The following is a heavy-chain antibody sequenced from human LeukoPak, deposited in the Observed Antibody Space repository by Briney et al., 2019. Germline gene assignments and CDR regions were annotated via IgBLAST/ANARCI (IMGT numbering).Heavy chain of an antibody. V-gene: IGHV3-7*03. Sequence: GGSLRLSCVASGFTFSDHWMSWVRQAPGKGLEWVANIKQDGSEKYYVDSVKGRFTISRDNAKNSLYLQMNSLRAEDTAVYYCAREWLAPVYYYYGMDVWGQGTTVTVSS. J-gene: IGHJ6*02. D-gene: IGHD6-19*01. CDR2: IKQDGSEK. CDR3: AREWLAPVYYYYGMDV. CDR1: GFTFSDHW.